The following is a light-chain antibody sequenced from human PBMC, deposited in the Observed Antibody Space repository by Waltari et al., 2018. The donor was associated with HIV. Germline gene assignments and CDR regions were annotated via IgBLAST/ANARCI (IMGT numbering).Light chain of an antibody. V-gene: IGLV1-51*01. J-gene: IGLJ2*01. CDR3: GTCDRSLRAVV. CDR2: DNN. Sequence: QSVLTQPHSVSAATGQKVTISCSGSSSHIGNNYVSWYPQLPGTAPKLLIYDNNKRPSGIPDRFSGSKSGTSATLGITGLRTGDEAEYYCGTCDRSLRAVVFGVGTKLTVL. CDR1: SSHIGNNY.